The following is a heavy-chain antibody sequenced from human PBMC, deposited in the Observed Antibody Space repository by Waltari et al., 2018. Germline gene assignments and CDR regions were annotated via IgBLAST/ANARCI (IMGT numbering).Heavy chain of an antibody. J-gene: IGHJ4*02. Sequence: QVQLQESGPGLVKPSQTLSLTCTVSGGSISSGSYYWSWSRQPAGKGLEWIGRIYTSGSTNYNPSLKSRVTISVDTSKNQFSLKLSSVTAADTAVYYCASTYSYIEQWYIGWGQGTLVTVSS. CDR2: IYTSGST. V-gene: IGHV4-61*02. CDR3: ASTYSYIEQWYIG. D-gene: IGHD1-1*01. CDR1: GGSISSGSYY.